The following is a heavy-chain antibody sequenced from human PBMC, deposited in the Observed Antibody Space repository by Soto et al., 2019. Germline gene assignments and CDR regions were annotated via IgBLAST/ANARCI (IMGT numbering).Heavy chain of an antibody. Sequence: ASVKVSCKVSGYTLTELSMHWVRQAPGKGLEWMGGFDPEDGETIYAQKFQGRVTMTEDTSTDTAYMELSSLRSEDTAVYYCATFDYSNYYYYYGMDVWGQGTTVTSP. CDR3: ATFDYSNYYYYYGMDV. CDR2: FDPEDGET. CDR1: GYTLTELS. V-gene: IGHV1-24*01. D-gene: IGHD4-4*01. J-gene: IGHJ6*02.